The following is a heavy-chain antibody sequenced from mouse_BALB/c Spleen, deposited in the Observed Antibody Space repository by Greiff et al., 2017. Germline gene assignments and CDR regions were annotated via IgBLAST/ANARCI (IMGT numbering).Heavy chain of an antibody. J-gene: IGHJ2*01. Sequence: EVQVVESGGGLVQPGGSLKLSCAASGFTFSSYGMSWVRQTPDKRLELVATINSNGGSTYYPDSVKGRFTISRDNARNILYLQMSSLRSEDTAMYYCARGYYGSSDVFDYWGQGTTLTVSS. CDR1: GFTFSSYG. CDR3: ARGYYGSSDVFDY. D-gene: IGHD1-1*01. CDR2: INSNGGST. V-gene: IGHV5-6-3*01.